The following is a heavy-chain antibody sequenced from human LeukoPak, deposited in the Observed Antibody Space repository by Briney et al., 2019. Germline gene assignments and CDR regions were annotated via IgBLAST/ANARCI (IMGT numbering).Heavy chain of an antibody. CDR1: EFTFSTSG. J-gene: IGHJ4*02. V-gene: IGHV3-30*02. Sequence: GGSLRLSCAASEFTFSTSGMHWVRQAPGKGLEWVAFIRYDGIVKYYADSVGGRFTISRDKSKNTLYLQMNSLRPEDTAVYYCAKDPATMETYFDYWGQGTLVTVA. CDR2: IRYDGIVK. CDR3: AKDPATMETYFDY. D-gene: IGHD2-2*01.